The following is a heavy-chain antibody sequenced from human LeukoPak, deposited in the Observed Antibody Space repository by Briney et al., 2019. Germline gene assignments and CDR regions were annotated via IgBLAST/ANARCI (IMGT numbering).Heavy chain of an antibody. J-gene: IGHJ4*02. Sequence: GGSLRLSCAASGFTFSSYWMSWVRQAPGKGLEWVANIKQGGSEKYYVDSVKGRFTISRDNAKNSLYLQMNSLRAEDTAVYYCARTRRDGYMSYWGQGTLVTVSS. D-gene: IGHD5-24*01. CDR1: GFTFSSYW. V-gene: IGHV3-7*03. CDR3: ARTRRDGYMSY. CDR2: IKQGGSEK.